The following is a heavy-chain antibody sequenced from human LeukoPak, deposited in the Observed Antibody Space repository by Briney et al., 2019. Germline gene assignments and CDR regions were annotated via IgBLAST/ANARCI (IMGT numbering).Heavy chain of an antibody. D-gene: IGHD6-6*01. CDR2: IYTSGST. Sequence: SETLSLTCTVSGGSISSGSYYWSWIRQPAGKGLEWIGRIYTSGSTNYNPSLKSRVTISVDTSKNQFSLKLSSVTAADTAVYYCARGVAARHAFDIWGQGTMVTVSS. V-gene: IGHV4-61*02. J-gene: IGHJ3*02. CDR1: GGSISSGSYY. CDR3: ARGVAARHAFDI.